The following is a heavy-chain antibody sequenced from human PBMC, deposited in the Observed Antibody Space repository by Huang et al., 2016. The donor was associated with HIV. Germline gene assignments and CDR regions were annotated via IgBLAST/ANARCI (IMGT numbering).Heavy chain of an antibody. Sequence: EVQLLESGGGLVQPGGSLRLSCAASMFTFSTSAMSWVRQAPGKWLEWVSGISGSGSSTYYADSVKGRFTSSRDNSRNTLYLQMKSLRVEDTAIYYCAKGSERSLTGPKYQYYFDYWGQGTLVTVSS. CDR2: ISGSGSST. CDR3: AKGSERSLTGPKYQYYFDY. D-gene: IGHD3-3*01. CDR1: MFTFSTSA. V-gene: IGHV3-23*01. J-gene: IGHJ4*02.